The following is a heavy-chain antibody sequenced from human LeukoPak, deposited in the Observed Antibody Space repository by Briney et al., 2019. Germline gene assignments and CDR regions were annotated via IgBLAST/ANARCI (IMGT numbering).Heavy chain of an antibody. J-gene: IGHJ6*02. D-gene: IGHD3-22*01. CDR3: ARTYYYDSSGYYDYYYYDMDV. V-gene: IGHV3-23*01. Sequence: GGSLRLSCAASGFTFSSYAMSWVRQAPGKGLEWVSAISGSGGSTYYADSVKGRFTISRDNSKNTLYLQMNSLRAEDTAVYYCARTYYYDSSGYYDYYYYDMDVWGQGTTVTVSS. CDR1: GFTFSSYA. CDR2: ISGSGGST.